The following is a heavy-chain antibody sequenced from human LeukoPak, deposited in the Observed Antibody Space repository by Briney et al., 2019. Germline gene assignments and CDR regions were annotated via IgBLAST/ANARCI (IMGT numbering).Heavy chain of an antibody. CDR3: ATHSSGYLSFDY. CDR2: IYANGGT. CDR1: GGSISGYY. D-gene: IGHD3-22*01. J-gene: IGHJ4*02. Sequence: SETLSLTCTVSGGSISGYYWNWIRQSAGKGLEWIGRIYANGGTNYNPSLRSRVSMSVDTSKNQFSLKLSSVTAADTAVYYCATHSSGYLSFDYWGQGTLVTVSS. V-gene: IGHV4-4*07.